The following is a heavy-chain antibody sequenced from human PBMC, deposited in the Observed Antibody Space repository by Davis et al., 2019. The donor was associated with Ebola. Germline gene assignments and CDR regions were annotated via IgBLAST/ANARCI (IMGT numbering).Heavy chain of an antibody. D-gene: IGHD3-22*01. V-gene: IGHV4-34*01. CDR3: ARGSYYYDSSGYYLSFWFDP. J-gene: IGHJ5*02. Sequence: MPGGSLRLSCTVSGGSISGYYWSWIRQPPGKGLEWIGEINHSGSTNYNPSLKSRVTISVDTSKNQFSLKLSSVTAADTAVYYCARGSYYYDSSGYYLSFWFDPWGQGTLVTVSS. CDR1: GGSISGYY. CDR2: INHSGST.